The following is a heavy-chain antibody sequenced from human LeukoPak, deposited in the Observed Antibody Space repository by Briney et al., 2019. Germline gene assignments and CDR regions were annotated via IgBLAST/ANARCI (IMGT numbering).Heavy chain of an antibody. V-gene: IGHV4-34*01. D-gene: IGHD6-19*01. CDR2: INHSGST. CDR3: ARPYSSGWYEY. J-gene: IGHJ4*02. CDR1: GGSFSGYY. Sequence: SETLSLTCAVYGGSFSGYYWSWVRQPPGKGLEWIGEINHSGSTNSNPSLKSRVTISVDTAKNQFSLKLSSVTAADTAVYYCARPYSSGWYEYWGQGTLVTVSS.